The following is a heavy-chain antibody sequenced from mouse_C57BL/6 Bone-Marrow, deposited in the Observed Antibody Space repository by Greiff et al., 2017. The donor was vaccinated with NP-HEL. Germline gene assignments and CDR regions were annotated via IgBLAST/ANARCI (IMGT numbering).Heavy chain of an antibody. CDR3: AMGLYYWFAY. Sequence: EVKLVESGGGLVKPGGSLKLSCAASGFTFRDYGMHWVRQAPEKGLEWVAYISSGSSTIYYADTVKGRFTISRDHAKNTLFLQMTSLRSEDTAMYYCAMGLYYWFAYWGQGTLVTVSA. CDR2: ISSGSSTI. J-gene: IGHJ3*01. D-gene: IGHD2-1*01. CDR1: GFTFRDYG. V-gene: IGHV5-17*01.